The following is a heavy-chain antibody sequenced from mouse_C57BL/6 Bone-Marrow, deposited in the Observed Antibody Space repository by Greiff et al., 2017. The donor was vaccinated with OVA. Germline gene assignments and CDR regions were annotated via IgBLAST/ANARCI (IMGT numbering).Heavy chain of an antibody. CDR3: ARGAY. Sequence: QVHVKQSGAELVKPGASVKISCKASGYAFSNYWMNWVKQRPGQGLEWIGQIYPGDGDINYNGKFKGKATLTADTSSSTAYMQFSSLTSEDSAVYFCARGAYGGQGTTLTVSS. CDR1: GYAFSNYW. V-gene: IGHV1-80*01. CDR2: IYPGDGDI. J-gene: IGHJ2*01.